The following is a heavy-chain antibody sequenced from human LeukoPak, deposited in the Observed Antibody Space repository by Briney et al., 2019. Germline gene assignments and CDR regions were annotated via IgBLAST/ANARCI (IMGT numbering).Heavy chain of an antibody. V-gene: IGHV3-23*01. D-gene: IGHD1-1*01. CDR2: IGVNGST. J-gene: IGHJ3*02. Sequence: PGGSLRLSCAASGFTFRTYAMNWVRQAPGKGLEWVSGIGVNGSTYYTDSATGRFTISRDNSKNSLYLQMNSLRVEDTALYYCATDPPLESDAFDIWGQGTVVTVSS. CDR3: ATDPPLESDAFDI. CDR1: GFTFRTYA.